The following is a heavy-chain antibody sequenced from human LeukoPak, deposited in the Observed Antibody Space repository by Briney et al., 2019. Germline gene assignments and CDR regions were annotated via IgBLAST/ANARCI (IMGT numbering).Heavy chain of an antibody. CDR3: AKCNSEDYYGSY. CDR1: GFTFSSYG. CDR2: ISGSGGST. Sequence: PGGSLRLSCAASGFTFSSYGMHWVRQAPGKGLEWVSAISGSGGSTYYADSVKGRFTISRDNSKNTLYLQMNSLRAEDTAVYYCAKCNSEDYYGSYWGQGTLVTVSS. V-gene: IGHV3-23*01. J-gene: IGHJ4*02. D-gene: IGHD3-10*01.